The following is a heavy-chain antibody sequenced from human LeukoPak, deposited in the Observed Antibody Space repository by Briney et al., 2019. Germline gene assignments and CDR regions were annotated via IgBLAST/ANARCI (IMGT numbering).Heavy chain of an antibody. Sequence: PGGSLRLSCAAYGLTFSSYSMNWVRQARGKGVELASSISSSSYLYYPDSVKSRFTISTDNANNSLYLQRNSLRAEDTAVYYCARGRLWGGYYENWGQGTLVTVSS. CDR1: GLTFSSYS. CDR2: ISSSSYL. CDR3: ARGRLWGGYYEN. J-gene: IGHJ4*02. D-gene: IGHD3-3*01. V-gene: IGHV3-21*01.